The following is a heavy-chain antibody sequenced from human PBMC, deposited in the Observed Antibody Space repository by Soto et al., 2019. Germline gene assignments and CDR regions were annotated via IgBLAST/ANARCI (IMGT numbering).Heavy chain of an antibody. Sequence: QVRLVQSEAEVKKAGSSVTVSCKASGGTFISDAVTWVRQAPGQGLEWMGGVIPMFPKANYAQKFQGRATITADKSTSTVYMALHSLKSEDTALYYCARCHSDSSGPGYLDSWGQGTLVTVTS. D-gene: IGHD3-22*01. J-gene: IGHJ4*02. CDR3: ARCHSDSSGPGYLDS. CDR2: VIPMFPKA. V-gene: IGHV1-69*06. CDR1: GGTFISDA.